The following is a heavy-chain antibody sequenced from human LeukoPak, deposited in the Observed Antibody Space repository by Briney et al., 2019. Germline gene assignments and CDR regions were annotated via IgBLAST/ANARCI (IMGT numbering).Heavy chain of an antibody. CDR3: ARDSHLTLAGGFDY. Sequence: ASVKVSCKASGYTYSSAYMNWVRQAPGQGLEWMGIINPTSGRTTYAQKFQGRVTMTTDMSTHTFYMELTSLRSEDTAVYYCARDSHLTLAGGFDYWGQGTLVTVSS. CDR1: GYTYSSAY. J-gene: IGHJ4*02. CDR2: INPTSGRT. D-gene: IGHD4-23*01. V-gene: IGHV1-46*01.